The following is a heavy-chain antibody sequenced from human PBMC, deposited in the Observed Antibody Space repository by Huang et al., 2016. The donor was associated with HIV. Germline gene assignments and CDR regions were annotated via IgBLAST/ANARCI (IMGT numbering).Heavy chain of an antibody. Sequence: YTFTGYYMHWVRQAPGEGLEWMGWINPKSGGTNYAQKFKGRVTMTRDTSISTAYMGLSRLRSDDTAVYYCAREVVSATGYYYYGMDVWGQGTTVTVSS. CDR1: YTFTGYY. D-gene: IGHD2-15*01. CDR2: INPKSGGT. V-gene: IGHV1-2*02. J-gene: IGHJ6*02. CDR3: AREVVSATGYYYYGMDV.